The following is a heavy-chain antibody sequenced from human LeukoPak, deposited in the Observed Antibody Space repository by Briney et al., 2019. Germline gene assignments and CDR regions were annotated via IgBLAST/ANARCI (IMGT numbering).Heavy chain of an antibody. Sequence: SETLSLTCTVSGGSISSSSYYWGWIRQPPGKGLEWIGSIYYSGSTYYNPSLKSRLTISVDTSKNQFSLKLSSVTAADTAVYYCARLAYSVVVPAAIRVGYAFDIWGQGTMVTVSS. V-gene: IGHV4-39*01. CDR2: IYYSGST. CDR1: GGSISSSSYY. D-gene: IGHD2-2*01. CDR3: ARLAYSVVVPAAIRVGYAFDI. J-gene: IGHJ3*02.